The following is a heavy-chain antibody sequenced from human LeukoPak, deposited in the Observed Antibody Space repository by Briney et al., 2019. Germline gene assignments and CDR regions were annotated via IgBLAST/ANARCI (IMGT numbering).Heavy chain of an antibody. J-gene: IGHJ4*02. Sequence: GGSLRLSCAASGFTFSSNSMNWVRQAPGKGLEWVSSISSSSSYIYYADSVKGRFTISRDNAKNSLYLQMNSLRAEDTAVYYCARVLGQAPYDSSGYSPSGGFDYWGQGTLVTVSS. CDR3: ARVLGQAPYDSSGYSPSGGFDY. CDR2: ISSSSSYI. CDR1: GFTFSSNS. D-gene: IGHD3-22*01. V-gene: IGHV3-21*01.